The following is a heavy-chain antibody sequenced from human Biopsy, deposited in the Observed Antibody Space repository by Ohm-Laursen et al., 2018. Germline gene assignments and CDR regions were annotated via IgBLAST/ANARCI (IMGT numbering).Heavy chain of an antibody. J-gene: IGHJ4*02. CDR2: INYSGST. Sequence: PPGTLSLTCTVSGDSISSYYWNWIRQPPGKGLEWVGYINYSGSTNYSPSLKSRVTISVDTSKNQFSLKLYSVTAAGTAVYYCARGGRYYYDSLDYWGQGTLVTVSS. V-gene: IGHV4-59*01. D-gene: IGHD3-22*01. CDR1: GDSISSYY. CDR3: ARGGRYYYDSLDY.